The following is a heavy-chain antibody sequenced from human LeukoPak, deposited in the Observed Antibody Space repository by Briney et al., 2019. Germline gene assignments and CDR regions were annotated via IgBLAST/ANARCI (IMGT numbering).Heavy chain of an antibody. V-gene: IGHV4-31*03. CDR3: ARRYLRGYYFDY. J-gene: IGHJ4*02. D-gene: IGHD1-1*01. Sequence: SETLSLTCTVSGGSISSGGYYWSWIRQHPGKGLEWIGYIYYSGSTYYNPSLKSRVTISVDTSKNQFSLKLSSVTAADTAVYYCARRYLRGYYFDYWGQGTLVTVSS. CDR2: IYYSGST. CDR1: GGSISSGGYY.